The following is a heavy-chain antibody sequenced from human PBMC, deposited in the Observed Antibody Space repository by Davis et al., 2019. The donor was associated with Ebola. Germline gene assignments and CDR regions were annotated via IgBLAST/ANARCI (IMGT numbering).Heavy chain of an antibody. V-gene: IGHV1-2*04. Sequence: ASVKVSCKASGYTFTGYYMHWVRQAPGQGLEWMGWINPNSGGTNYAQKFQGWVTMTRDTSISTAYMELSRLRSDDTAVYYCARASPGYCSSTSCNTDGYYYYMDVWGKGTTVTVSS. CDR2: INPNSGGT. CDR1: GYTFTGYY. D-gene: IGHD2-2*02. CDR3: ARASPGYCSSTSCNTDGYYYYMDV. J-gene: IGHJ6*03.